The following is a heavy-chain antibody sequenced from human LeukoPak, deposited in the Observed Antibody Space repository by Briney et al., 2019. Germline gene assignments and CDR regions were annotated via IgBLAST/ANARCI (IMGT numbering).Heavy chain of an antibody. CDR3: AGSAYGDYVGNWFDP. CDR2: IYYSGST. J-gene: IGHJ5*02. Sequence: KASQTLSLTCTVSGGSISSGDYYWSWIRQPPGKGLEWIGYIYYSGSTYYNPSLKSRATISVDTSKNQFSLKLSSVTAADTAVYYCAGSAYGDYVGNWFDPWGQGTLVTVSS. V-gene: IGHV4-30-4*01. CDR1: GGSISSGDYY. D-gene: IGHD4-17*01.